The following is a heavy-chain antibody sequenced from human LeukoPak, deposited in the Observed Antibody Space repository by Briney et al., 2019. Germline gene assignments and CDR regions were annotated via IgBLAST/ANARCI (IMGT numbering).Heavy chain of an antibody. V-gene: IGHV3-7*01. CDR1: GFIFRSYW. CDR2: IDPDGSAR. CDR3: AGWGISAI. Sequence: PGGSLRLPCEASGFIFRSYWMNWVRQPPGKGLEWVANIDPDGSARSYVDSVKGRFTTSRDNAKNSLYLQMNRLRVEDTALYYCAGWGISAIWGQGTTVTVSP. D-gene: IGHD3-16*01. J-gene: IGHJ3*02.